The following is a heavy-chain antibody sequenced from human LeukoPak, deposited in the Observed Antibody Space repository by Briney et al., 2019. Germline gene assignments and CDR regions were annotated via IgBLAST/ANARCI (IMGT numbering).Heavy chain of an antibody. V-gene: IGHV1-8*03. CDR1: GYTFTSYD. D-gene: IGHD5-12*01. Sequence: GASVKVPCKASGYTFTSYDINWVRQATGQGLEWMGWMNPNSGNTGYAQKFQGRVTITRNTSISTAYMELSSLRSEDTAVYYCARGNMVATFALGYWGQGTLVTVSS. J-gene: IGHJ4*02. CDR2: MNPNSGNT. CDR3: ARGNMVATFALGY.